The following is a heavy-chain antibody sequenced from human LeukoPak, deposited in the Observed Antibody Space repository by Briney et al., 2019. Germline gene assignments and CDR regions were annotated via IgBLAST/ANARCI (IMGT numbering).Heavy chain of an antibody. D-gene: IGHD1-26*01. CDR3: ARVRSVYYGMDV. J-gene: IGHJ6*02. CDR1: GGSISSYY. V-gene: IGHV4-59*08. CDR2: IYYSGST. Sequence: SETLSLTCTVSGGSISSYYWSWIRQPPVKGLEWIGYIYYSGSTNYNPSLKSRVTISVDTSKNQFSLKLSSVTAADTAVYYCARVRSVYYGMDVWGQGTTVTVSS.